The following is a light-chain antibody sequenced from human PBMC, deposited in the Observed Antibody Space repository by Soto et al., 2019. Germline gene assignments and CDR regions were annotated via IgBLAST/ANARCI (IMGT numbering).Light chain of an antibody. J-gene: IGKJ2*01. CDR2: GAS. V-gene: IGKV3-20*01. Sequence: EIVLTQSPGTLSLSPGERATLSCRASRSISSTYLAWYQQKPGQAPRLLIYGASSRATGIPDRFSGSGSGTDFPLTISRLEPEDFAVYYCQPYGGSPPYTFGQGTKLEIK. CDR1: RSISSTY. CDR3: QPYGGSPPYT.